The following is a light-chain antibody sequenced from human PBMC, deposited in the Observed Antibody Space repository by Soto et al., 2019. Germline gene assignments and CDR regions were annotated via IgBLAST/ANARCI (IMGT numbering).Light chain of an antibody. V-gene: IGKV1-8*01. CDR1: QGISSY. J-gene: IGKJ1*01. CDR2: AAS. CDR3: QLDDNWPET. Sequence: AIRXPQPPRLLLEPTGHRASISWRPSQGISSYLAWYQQKPGQEXKXXXYAASTLKSGVPPRFSGSGSGTEFNLNIFRMQSEDFVVYYCQLDDNWPETFGEGTKVDI.